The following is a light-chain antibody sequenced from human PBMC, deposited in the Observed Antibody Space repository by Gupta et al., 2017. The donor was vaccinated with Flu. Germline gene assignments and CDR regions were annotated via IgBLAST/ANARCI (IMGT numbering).Light chain of an antibody. Sequence: IELTQSPSSLSASVGDRVTITCRASQAISIALAWYQRKPGKAPKLLIYDASRLETGVPSRFSGSGYGTDFTLTSRSRQPEDCATYYLQHANNYRTFGQGTKVEIK. J-gene: IGKJ2*01. CDR3: QHANNYRT. V-gene: IGKV1D-13*01. CDR1: QAISIA. CDR2: DAS.